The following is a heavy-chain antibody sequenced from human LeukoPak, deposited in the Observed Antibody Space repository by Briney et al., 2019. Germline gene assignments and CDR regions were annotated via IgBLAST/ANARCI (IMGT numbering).Heavy chain of an antibody. CDR1: GFTFSSYW. Sequence: GGSLRLSCAASGFTFSSYWMHWVRHAPGKGLVWISRVDGDGGSTSYADSVKGRFTVSRDNARNTLYLQMNSLRTEDTAVYYCASMQSPYYYDTGEDVFDIWGQGTLVIVSS. CDR2: VDGDGGST. D-gene: IGHD3-22*01. CDR3: ASMQSPYYYDTGEDVFDI. V-gene: IGHV3-74*01. J-gene: IGHJ3*02.